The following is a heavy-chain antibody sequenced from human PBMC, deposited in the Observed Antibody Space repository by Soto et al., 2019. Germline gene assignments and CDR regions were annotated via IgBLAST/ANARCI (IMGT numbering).Heavy chain of an antibody. V-gene: IGHV4-31*02. CDR2: IFNSGTT. CDR3: ALALGPTTGLDY. D-gene: IGHD1-26*01. Sequence: QVQLQESGPGLVKPSQTLSLTCSVSGASTVSHYHWTWIRQPPGKGLEWMGYIFNSGTTFYNPSLRSRLSISMDTSGNNFSLELRSVTAADTAVYYCALALGPTTGLDYWGQGTLVTVS. J-gene: IGHJ4*02. CDR1: GASTVSHYH.